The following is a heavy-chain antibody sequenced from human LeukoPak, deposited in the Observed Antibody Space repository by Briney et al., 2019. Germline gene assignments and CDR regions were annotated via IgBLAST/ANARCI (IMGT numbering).Heavy chain of an antibody. J-gene: IGHJ6*03. CDR3: AKGGGYEAQYYYYYLDV. Sequence: TGGSLRLSCAASGFTFSSYEMNWVRQAPGKGLEWVSYISSSGRTIYYADSVKGRFTISRNNAKNSLYLQMKSLRAEDTAVYYCAKGGGYEAQYYYYYLDVWGKGTTVTISS. D-gene: IGHD5-12*01. CDR1: GFTFSSYE. CDR2: ISSSGRTI. V-gene: IGHV3-48*03.